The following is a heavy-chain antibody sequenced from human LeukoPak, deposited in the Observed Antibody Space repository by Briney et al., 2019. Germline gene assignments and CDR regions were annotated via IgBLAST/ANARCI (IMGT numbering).Heavy chain of an antibody. CDR1: GFTFSSYS. D-gene: IGHD3-10*01. CDR3: ARDPFDYYYYMDV. CDR2: ISSSSDYI. J-gene: IGHJ6*03. V-gene: IGHV3-21*01. Sequence: PGGSLRLSCAASGFTFSSYSLNWVRQAPGKGLEWVSSISSSSDYIYYADSVKGRFTISRDNARNTVYLQMGSLRAEDMAVYYCARDPFDYYYYMDVWGKGTTVTVSS.